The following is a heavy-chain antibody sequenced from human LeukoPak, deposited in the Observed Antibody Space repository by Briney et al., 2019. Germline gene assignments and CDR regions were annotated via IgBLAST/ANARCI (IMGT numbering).Heavy chain of an antibody. V-gene: IGHV4-59*08. CDR3: ARHPGHGLNHYDSRPFDY. J-gene: IGHJ4*02. CDR1: GGSISSYY. Sequence: SETLSLTCTVSGGSISSYYWSWIRQPPGKGLEWIGYIYYSGSTNYNPSLKSRVTISVDTSKNQFSLKLSSVTAAGTAVYYCARHPGHGLNHYDSRPFDYWGQGTLVTVSS. CDR2: IYYSGST. D-gene: IGHD3-22*01.